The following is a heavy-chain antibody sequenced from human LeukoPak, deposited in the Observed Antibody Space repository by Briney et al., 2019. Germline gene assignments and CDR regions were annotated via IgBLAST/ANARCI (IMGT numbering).Heavy chain of an antibody. D-gene: IGHD1-20*01. CDR2: TYYSGST. V-gene: IGHV4-39*01. CDR3: ASEITGTFLYYYYYMDV. CDR1: GGSISSSSYY. Sequence: SETLSLTCTVSGGSISSSSYYWGWIRQPPGKGLEWIGSTYYSGSTYYNPSLKSRVTISVDTSKNQFSLKLSSVTAADTAVYYCASEITGTFLYYYYYMDVWGKGTTVTVSS. J-gene: IGHJ6*03.